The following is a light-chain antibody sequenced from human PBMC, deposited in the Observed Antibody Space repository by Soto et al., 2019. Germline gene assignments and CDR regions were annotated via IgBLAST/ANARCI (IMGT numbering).Light chain of an antibody. V-gene: IGLV2-14*01. CDR1: SSDVGGYNY. Sequence: QSLLTQPASVSVSPGQSIAISCTGTSSDVGGYNYVSWYQQHPGKAPKLLISEVSIRPSGVSDRFSGSKSGNTASLTISGLQTEDEADYYCSSFTSAYTVVFGSGTKVTVL. CDR3: SSFTSAYTVV. CDR2: EVS. J-gene: IGLJ1*01.